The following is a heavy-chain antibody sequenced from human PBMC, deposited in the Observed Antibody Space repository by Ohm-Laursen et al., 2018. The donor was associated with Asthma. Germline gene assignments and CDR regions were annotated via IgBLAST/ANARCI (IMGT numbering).Heavy chain of an antibody. J-gene: IGHJ6*02. Sequence: SLRLSCSAPGFTFSSYAMHWVRQAPGKGLEYVSAISSNGGSTYYADSVKGRFTISRDNSKNTLYLQMSSLRAEDTAVYYCVKNDEYDYVWAPMDVWGQGTTVTVSS. CDR2: ISSNGGST. V-gene: IGHV3-64D*08. CDR3: VKNDEYDYVWAPMDV. CDR1: GFTFSSYA. D-gene: IGHD3-16*01.